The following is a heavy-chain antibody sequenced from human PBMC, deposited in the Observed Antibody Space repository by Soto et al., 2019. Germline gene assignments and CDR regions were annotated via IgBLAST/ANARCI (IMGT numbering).Heavy chain of an antibody. J-gene: IGHJ4*02. CDR1: GYSFNNYY. D-gene: IGHD2-21*01. V-gene: IGHV1-46*02. CDR2: INPTGGAT. CDR3: ARAGCGSFPGNYLDY. Sequence: QVQLVQSGAEVKKPGASVKVSCKAFGYSFNNYYLHWVRQAPGQGLEWMGIINPTGGATTYEQKFQGRITMTIDTSTTTVYLEVSSLRSEDTAVYFCARAGCGSFPGNYLDYWGLGTLVTVSS.